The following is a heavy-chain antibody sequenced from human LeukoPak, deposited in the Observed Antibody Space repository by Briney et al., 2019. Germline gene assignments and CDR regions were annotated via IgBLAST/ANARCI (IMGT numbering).Heavy chain of an antibody. D-gene: IGHD3-10*01. V-gene: IGHV4-61*02. J-gene: IGHJ6*03. CDR3: AGSYYYSYYYYMDV. CDR2: ISSSGST. Sequence: PSQTLSLTCTVSGDSISSGDYYWSWIRQPAGKGLEWIGRISSSGSTNYNPSLKSRVTISVDTSKNQFSLKLSSVTAADTAVYYCAGSYYYSYYYYMDVWGKGTTVTISS. CDR1: GDSISSGDYY.